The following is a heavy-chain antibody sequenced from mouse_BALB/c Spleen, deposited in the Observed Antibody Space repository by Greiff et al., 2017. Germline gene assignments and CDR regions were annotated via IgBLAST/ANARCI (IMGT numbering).Heavy chain of an antibody. V-gene: IGHV1S135*01. CDR1: GYSFTSYY. J-gene: IGHJ3*01. Sequence: VHVKQSGPELMKPGASVKISCKASGYSFTSYYMHWVKQSHGKSLEWIGYIDPFNGGTSYNQKFKGKATLTVDKSSSTAYMHLSSLTSEDSAVYYCAITGTRAYWGQGTLVTVSA. CDR3: AITGTRAY. CDR2: IDPFNGGT. D-gene: IGHD4-1*01.